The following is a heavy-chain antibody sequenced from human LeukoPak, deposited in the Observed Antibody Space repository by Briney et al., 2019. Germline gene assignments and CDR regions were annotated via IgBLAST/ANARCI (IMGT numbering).Heavy chain of an antibody. D-gene: IGHD6-6*01. CDR1: GGSISSHY. CDR3: ARDRFFSSSLYNWFDP. V-gene: IGHV4-59*11. J-gene: IGHJ5*02. Sequence: SETLSLTCTVSGGSISSHYWRWIRQPPGKGLEWIGYIYYSGSTNYNPSLKSRVTISVDTSKNQFSLKLSSVTAADTAVYYCARDRFFSSSLYNWFDPWGQGTLVTVSS. CDR2: IYYSGST.